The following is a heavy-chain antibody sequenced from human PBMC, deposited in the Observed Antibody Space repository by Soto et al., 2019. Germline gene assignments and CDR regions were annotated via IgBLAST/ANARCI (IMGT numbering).Heavy chain of an antibody. Sequence: GSLRLSCAASGFTFSSYAMSWVRQAPGKGLEWVSAISGSGGSTYYADSVKGRFTISRDNSKNTLYLQMNSLRAEDTAVYYCAKARGRELPYYYYGMDVWGQGTTVTVSS. CDR1: GFTFSSYA. J-gene: IGHJ6*02. V-gene: IGHV3-23*01. CDR2: ISGSGGST. CDR3: AKARGRELPYYYYGMDV. D-gene: IGHD1-26*01.